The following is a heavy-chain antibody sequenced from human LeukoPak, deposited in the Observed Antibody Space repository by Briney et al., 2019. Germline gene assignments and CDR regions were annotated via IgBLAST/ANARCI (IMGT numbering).Heavy chain of an antibody. V-gene: IGHV3-30-3*01. CDR1: GFTFSSYA. J-gene: IGHJ6*02. Sequence: PGRSLRLSCAASGFTFSSYAMHWVRQAPGKGLEWVAVISYDGSNKYYADSVKGRFTISRDNSKNTLYLQMNSLRAEDTAVYYCARPTTGTPYYYYYYGMDVWGQGTTVTVSS. D-gene: IGHD1-1*01. CDR2: ISYDGSNK. CDR3: ARPTTGTPYYYYYYGMDV.